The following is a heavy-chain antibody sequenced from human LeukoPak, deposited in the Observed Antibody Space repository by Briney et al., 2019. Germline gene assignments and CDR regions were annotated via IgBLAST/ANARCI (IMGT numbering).Heavy chain of an antibody. CDR1: GYTFTGYY. CDR2: INTNTGNP. CDR3: ARTLHALFDP. V-gene: IGHV7-4-1*02. J-gene: IGHJ5*02. Sequence: ASVKVSCKASGYTFTGYYIHWVRQAPGQGLEWMGWINTNTGNPTYAQGFTGRFVFSLDTSVSTAYLQISSLKAEDTAVYYCARTLHALFDPWGQGTLVTVSS. D-gene: IGHD4-11*01.